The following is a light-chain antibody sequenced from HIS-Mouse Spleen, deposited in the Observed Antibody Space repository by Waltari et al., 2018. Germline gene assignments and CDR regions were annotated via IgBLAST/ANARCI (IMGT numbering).Light chain of an antibody. V-gene: IGLV2-14*01. Sequence: QSALTQPASVSGSPGQSITISCTGTSSDVGGYNYVPCYQQPPGKAPKPMIYEVSNRPSGVSNRSPGSKSGNTASLTISGLQAEDEADYYCSSYTSSSTNYVFGTGTKVTVL. J-gene: IGLJ1*01. CDR1: SSDVGGYNY. CDR3: SSYTSSSTNYV. CDR2: EVS.